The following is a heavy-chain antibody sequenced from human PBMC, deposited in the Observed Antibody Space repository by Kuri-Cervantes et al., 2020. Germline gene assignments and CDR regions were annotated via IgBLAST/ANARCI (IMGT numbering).Heavy chain of an antibody. CDR3: ARLLPKPDILTGWDAYNWFDP. CDR2: ISGSGGST. Sequence: GESLKISCAASGFTFSSYAMSWVRQAPGKGLEWVSAISGSGGSTYYADSVKGRFTISRDNSKNTLYLQMNSLRAEDTAVYYCARLLPKPDILTGWDAYNWFDPWGPGTLVTVSS. D-gene: IGHD3-9*01. CDR1: GFTFSSYA. V-gene: IGHV3-23*01. J-gene: IGHJ5*02.